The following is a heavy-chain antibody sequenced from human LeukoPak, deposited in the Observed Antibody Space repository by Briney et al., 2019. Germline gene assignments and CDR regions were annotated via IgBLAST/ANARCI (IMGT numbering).Heavy chain of an antibody. D-gene: IGHD6-13*01. CDR1: GGSISSSSYY. Sequence: SETLSLTCTVSGGSISSSSYYWGWIRQPPGKGLEWIGSIYYSGSTYCNPSLKSRVTISVDTSKNQFSLKLSSVTAADTAVYYCARDQGSSSWYAYWGQGTLVTVSS. J-gene: IGHJ4*02. CDR3: ARDQGSSSWYAY. V-gene: IGHV4-39*07. CDR2: IYYSGST.